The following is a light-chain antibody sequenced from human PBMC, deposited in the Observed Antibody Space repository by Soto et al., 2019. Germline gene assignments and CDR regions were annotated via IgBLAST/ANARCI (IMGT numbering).Light chain of an antibody. CDR1: SSNIGAGYD. Sequence: QPVLTQTPSVSGAPWQRVTISCTGSSSNIGAGYDVHWYQQLPGTAPKLLIYGNSNRPSGVPDRFSGSKSGTSASLAITGLQAEDEADYYCQSYDSSLRVSVFGGGTKVTVL. CDR3: QSYDSSLRVSV. J-gene: IGLJ2*01. CDR2: GNS. V-gene: IGLV1-40*01.